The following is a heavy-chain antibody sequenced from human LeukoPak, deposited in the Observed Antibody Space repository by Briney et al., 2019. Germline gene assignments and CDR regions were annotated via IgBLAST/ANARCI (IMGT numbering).Heavy chain of an antibody. J-gene: IGHJ3*01. Sequence: GASVKVSCKASGYTFTGYYMHWVRQAPGQGLEWMGWINPNSGGTNYAQKSQGRVTMTRDTSISTAYMELSRLRPDDTAVYYCAGNDYCGITSVPQNVPYNVFVFGGKGKMSPSLQ. CDR1: GYTFTGYY. V-gene: IGHV1-2*02. CDR3: AGNDYCGITSVPQNVPYNVFVF. CDR2: INPNSGGT. D-gene: IGHD2-2*01.